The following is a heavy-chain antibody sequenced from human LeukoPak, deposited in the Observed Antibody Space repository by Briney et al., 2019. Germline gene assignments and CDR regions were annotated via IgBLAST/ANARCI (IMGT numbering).Heavy chain of an antibody. D-gene: IGHD1-26*01. Sequence: PGGSLRLSCAASGFTFSSYGMHWVRQAPGKGLEWVAVVSHDGTKEFSADSVKGRFTISRDNSKDTLYLQMNSLRAEDTAVYYCAKGSGGSYYGYFDYWGQGTLVTVSS. J-gene: IGHJ4*02. V-gene: IGHV3-30*18. CDR1: GFTFSSYG. CDR3: AKGSGGSYYGYFDY. CDR2: VSHDGTKE.